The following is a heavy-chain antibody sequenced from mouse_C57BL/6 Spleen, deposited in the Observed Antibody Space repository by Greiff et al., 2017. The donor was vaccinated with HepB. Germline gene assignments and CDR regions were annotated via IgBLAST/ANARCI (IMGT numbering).Heavy chain of an antibody. CDR1: GYTFTDYY. CDR3: ARDGYYLFDY. D-gene: IGHD2-3*01. V-gene: IGHV1-19*01. Sequence: EVQLQQSGPVLVKPGASVKMSCKASGYTFTDYYMNWVKQSHGKSLEWIGVINPYNGGTSYNQKFKGKATLTVDKSSSTAYMELNSLTSEDSAVYYCARDGYYLFDYWGQGTTLTVSS. J-gene: IGHJ2*01. CDR2: INPYNGGT.